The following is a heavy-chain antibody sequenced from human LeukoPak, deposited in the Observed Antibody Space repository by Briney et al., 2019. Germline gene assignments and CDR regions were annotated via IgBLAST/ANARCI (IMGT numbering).Heavy chain of an antibody. CDR3: AQQLGYCSGGTCYFTY. CDR2: ISNSGGDT. Sequence: PGGSLRLSCAASGFTFSSYAMSWVRQAPGKGLEWVAAISNSGGDTFYSDSGKGRFTIARDNSKNTLYLQMNSLGVDDTAVYYCAQQLGYCSGGTCYFTYWGQGTLVTVSS. D-gene: IGHD2-15*01. J-gene: IGHJ1*01. CDR1: GFTFSSYA. V-gene: IGHV3-23*01.